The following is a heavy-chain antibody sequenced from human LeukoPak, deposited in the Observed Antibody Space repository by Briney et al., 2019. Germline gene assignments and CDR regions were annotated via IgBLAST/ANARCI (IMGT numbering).Heavy chain of an antibody. D-gene: IGHD5-12*01. J-gene: IGHJ4*02. CDR3: ARFAGLAPFDY. Sequence: SETLSLTCAVSGGSISSGGYSWSWIRQPPGKGLEWIGYIYHSGSTYYNPSLKSRVTISVDTSKNQFSLKLSSVTAADTAVYYCARFAGLAPFDYWGQGTLVTVSS. V-gene: IGHV4-30-2*01. CDR1: GGSISSGGYS. CDR2: IYHSGST.